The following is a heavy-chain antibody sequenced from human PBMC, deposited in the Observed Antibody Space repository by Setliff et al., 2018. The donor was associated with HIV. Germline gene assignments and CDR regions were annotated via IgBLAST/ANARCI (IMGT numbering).Heavy chain of an antibody. J-gene: IGHJ5*02. Sequence: VASVKVSCKASGGTFSTYAISWVRQAPGQGLEWMGGIVPVFGIGRSPQKFQGRVIITADESTSTAYMELSSLTSGDTAVYYCAAGLNYYDRSGLGAWGQGTWSPFL. D-gene: IGHD3-22*01. CDR1: GGTFSTYA. V-gene: IGHV1-69*13. CDR2: IVPVFGIG. CDR3: AAGLNYYDRSGLGA.